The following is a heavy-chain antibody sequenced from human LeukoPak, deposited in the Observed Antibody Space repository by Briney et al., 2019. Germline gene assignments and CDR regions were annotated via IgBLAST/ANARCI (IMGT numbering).Heavy chain of an antibody. CDR3: ARYSARYCSSTSCPSDFDY. J-gene: IGHJ4*02. CDR2: MNPNSGNT. D-gene: IGHD2-2*01. Sequence: GASVKVSCKASGYTFTSYDINWVRQATGQGLEWMGWMNPNSGNTGYAQKFQGRVTMTRNTSMSTAYMELSSLRSEDTAVYYCARYSARYCSSTSCPSDFDYWGQGTLVTVSS. CDR1: GYTFTSYD. V-gene: IGHV1-8*01.